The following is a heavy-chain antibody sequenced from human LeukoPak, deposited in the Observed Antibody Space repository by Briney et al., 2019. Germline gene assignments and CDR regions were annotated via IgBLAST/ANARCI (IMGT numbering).Heavy chain of an antibody. Sequence: PSETLSLTCTVSGGSISSQYWSWIRQPPGKGLEWIGYIYYSGSTNYNPSLKSQVTISVDTSKNQFSLKLSSVTAADTAVYYCARDDYGQFDYWGQGTLVTVSS. CDR1: GGSISSQY. V-gene: IGHV4-59*11. CDR2: IYYSGST. CDR3: ARDDYGQFDY. D-gene: IGHD3-16*01. J-gene: IGHJ4*02.